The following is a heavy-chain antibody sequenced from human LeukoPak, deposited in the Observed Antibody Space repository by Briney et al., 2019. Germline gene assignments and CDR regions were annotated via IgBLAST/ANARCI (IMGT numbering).Heavy chain of an antibody. Sequence: PSETLSLTCAVYGGSFSGYYWSWIRQPPGKGLEWIGEINHSGSTNYNPSLKSRVTISVDTSKNQFSLKLSSVTAADTAVYYCASYCGGDCSKSFDYWGQGTLVTVSS. CDR3: ASYCGGDCSKSFDY. D-gene: IGHD2-21*02. J-gene: IGHJ4*02. V-gene: IGHV4-34*01. CDR2: INHSGST. CDR1: GGSFSGYY.